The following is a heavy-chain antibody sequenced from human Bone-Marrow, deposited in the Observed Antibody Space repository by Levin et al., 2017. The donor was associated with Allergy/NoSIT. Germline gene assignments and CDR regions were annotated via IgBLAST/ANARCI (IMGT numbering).Heavy chain of an antibody. D-gene: IGHD7-27*01. CDR1: GGSISRSNW. Sequence: SETLSLTCVVSGGSISRSNWWSWVRQPPGKGLEWIGEIYYSGSTNYNPSFESRATLSVDTSKNQFSMTLTSVTAADTAVYYCARLPNWQYYYFDYWGPGTEVTVSS. V-gene: IGHV4-4*02. CDR3: ARLPNWQYYYFDY. J-gene: IGHJ4*02. CDR2: IYYSGST.